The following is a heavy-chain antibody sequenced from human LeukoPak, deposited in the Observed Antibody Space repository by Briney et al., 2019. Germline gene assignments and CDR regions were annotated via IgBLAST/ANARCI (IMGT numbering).Heavy chain of an antibody. CDR2: IYYSGST. J-gene: IGHJ3*02. Sequence: SETLSLTCTVSGGSISSYYWSWIRQPPGKGLEWIGYIYYSGSTNYNPSLKSRVTMSVDTSKNQFSLKLTSVSAADTALYYCTRDNGGDWYAFDIWGQGTVVTVSS. CDR1: GGSISSYY. CDR3: TRDNGGDWYAFDI. D-gene: IGHD2-21*02. V-gene: IGHV4-59*12.